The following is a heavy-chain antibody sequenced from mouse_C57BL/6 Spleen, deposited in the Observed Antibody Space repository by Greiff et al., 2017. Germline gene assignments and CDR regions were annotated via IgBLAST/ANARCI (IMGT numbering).Heavy chain of an antibody. J-gene: IGHJ4*01. V-gene: IGHV1-82*01. CDR1: GYAFSSSW. Sequence: QVQLQQSGPELVKPGASVKISCKASGYAFSSSWMNWVKQRPGKGLEWIGRIYPGDGDTNYNGKFKGKATLTADKSSSTAYMQLSSLTSEDSAVYCCARGGPYAMDYWGQGTSVTVSS. CDR3: ARGGPYAMDY. CDR2: IYPGDGDT.